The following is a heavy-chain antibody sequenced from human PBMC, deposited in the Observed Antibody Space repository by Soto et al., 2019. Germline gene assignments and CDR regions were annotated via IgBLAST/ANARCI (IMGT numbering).Heavy chain of an antibody. V-gene: IGHV4-59*01. Sequence: SETLSLTCAVYGGSFSSYYWSWIRQPPGKGLEWIGYIYYSGSTNYNPSLKSRVTISVDTSKNQFSLKLSSVTAADTAVYYCAREGVSSSWYNYYGMDVWGQGTTVTVSS. CDR1: GGSFSSYY. D-gene: IGHD6-13*01. CDR2: IYYSGST. CDR3: AREGVSSSWYNYYGMDV. J-gene: IGHJ6*02.